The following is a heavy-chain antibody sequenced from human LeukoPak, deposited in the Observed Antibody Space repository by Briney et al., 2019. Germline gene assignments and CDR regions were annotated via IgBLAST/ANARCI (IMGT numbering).Heavy chain of an antibody. J-gene: IGHJ4*02. V-gene: IGHV4-59*07. CDR3: GRRPAVDGPIDN. Sequence: PSDTLSLTCVVSGGSLHRSFWTWVRPPPGKGLEWIGRVYSSGTTDYSPSLKSRLPISIDTSKNQFSLRLASVTAADTAVYYCGRRPAVDGPIDNWGQGILVAV. CDR2: VYSSGTT. D-gene: IGHD3/OR15-3a*01. CDR1: GGSLHRSF.